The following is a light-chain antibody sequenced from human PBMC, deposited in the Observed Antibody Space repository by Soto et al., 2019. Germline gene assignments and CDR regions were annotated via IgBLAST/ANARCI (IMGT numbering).Light chain of an antibody. CDR1: QNVNGW. Sequence: IQMTQSPSTLSAYVGDRVSITCRASQNVNGWLAWYQQKPGKAPKLLLYRSSTLEGGVPSRFTGSGSGTEITLTISSLQPDDFATYYRQQYNTYSTTFAQGTKLEIK. CDR3: QQYNTYSTT. J-gene: IGKJ1*01. CDR2: RSS. V-gene: IGKV1-5*03.